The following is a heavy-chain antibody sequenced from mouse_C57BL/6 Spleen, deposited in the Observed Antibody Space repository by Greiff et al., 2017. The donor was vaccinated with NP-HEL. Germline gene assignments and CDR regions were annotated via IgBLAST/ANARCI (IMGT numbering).Heavy chain of an antibody. V-gene: IGHV1-59*01. D-gene: IGHD1-1*01. CDR1: GYTFTSYW. J-gene: IGHJ3*01. CDR3: ARWDYSFAY. CDR2: IDPSDSYT. Sequence: QVQLQQSGAELVRPGTSVKLSCKASGYTFTSYWMHWVKQRPGQGLEWIGVIDPSDSYTNYNQKFKGKATLTVDTSSSTAYMQLSSLTSEDSAVYYCARWDYSFAYWGQGTLVTVSA.